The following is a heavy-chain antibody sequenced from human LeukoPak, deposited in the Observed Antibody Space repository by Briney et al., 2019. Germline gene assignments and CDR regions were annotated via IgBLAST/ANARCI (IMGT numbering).Heavy chain of an antibody. CDR1: GGSFSGYY. V-gene: IGHV4-59*01. CDR2: IYYSGST. CDR3: ARSGPGRYDAFDI. D-gene: IGHD1-14*01. Sequence: SETLSLTCAVYGGSFSGYYWSWIRQPPGKGLEWIGYIYYSGSTNYNPSLKSRVTISVDTSKNQFSLKLSSVTAADTAVYYCARSGPGRYDAFDIWGQGTMVTVSS. J-gene: IGHJ3*02.